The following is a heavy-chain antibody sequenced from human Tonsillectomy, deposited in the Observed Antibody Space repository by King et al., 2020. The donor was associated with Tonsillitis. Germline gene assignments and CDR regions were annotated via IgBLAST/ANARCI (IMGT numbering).Heavy chain of an antibody. CDR3: AKEKGSGSYSYFDY. CDR1: GFSFDDYA. Sequence: QLVQSGGGLVQPGRSLRLSCAASGFSFDDYAMHWVRQAPGKGLEWVSGITLNSDNIGYADSVKGRFTISRDNAKNSLYLQMNSLRVEDTALYYCAKEKGSGSYSYFDYWGQGTLVTVSS. D-gene: IGHD3-10*01. J-gene: IGHJ4*02. V-gene: IGHV3-9*01. CDR2: ITLNSDNI.